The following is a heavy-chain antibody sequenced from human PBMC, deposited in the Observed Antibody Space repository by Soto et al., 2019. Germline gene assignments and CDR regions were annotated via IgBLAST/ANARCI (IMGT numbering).Heavy chain of an antibody. CDR3: TTAGYYDILTGYYRFDY. Sequence: GGSLRLSCAASGFTFSNAWMSRVRQAPGKGLEWVGRIKSKTDGGTTDYAAPVKGRFTISRDDSKNTLYLQMNSLKTEDTAVYYCTTAGYYDILTGYYRFDYWGQGTLVTVSS. V-gene: IGHV3-15*01. J-gene: IGHJ4*02. CDR2: IKSKTDGGTT. CDR1: GFTFSNAW. D-gene: IGHD3-9*01.